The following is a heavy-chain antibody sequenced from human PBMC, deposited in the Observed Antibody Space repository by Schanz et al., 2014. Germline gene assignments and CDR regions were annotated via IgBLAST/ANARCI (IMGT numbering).Heavy chain of an antibody. CDR2: INVYNGDT. Sequence: QVQLVQSGSEVKKPGASVKVSCKASGYTFPSYGISWVRQAPGQGLEWMGWINVYNGDTKFAKTFQARVTLTTDPSPSTACLELSGLASYYTAVSFFARDVGRSGHFWYFDLWGRGTLVTVSS. V-gene: IGHV1-18*04. D-gene: IGHD1-1*01. CDR3: ARDVGRSGHFWYFDL. J-gene: IGHJ2*01. CDR1: GYTFPSYG.